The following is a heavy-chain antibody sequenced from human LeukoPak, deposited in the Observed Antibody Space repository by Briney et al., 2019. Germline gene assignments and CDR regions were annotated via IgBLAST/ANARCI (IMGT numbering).Heavy chain of an antibody. J-gene: IGHJ4*02. CDR3: ARGGAVAGSFDY. D-gene: IGHD6-19*01. CDR1: GDSISSGGYS. V-gene: IGHV4-30-4*07. CDR2: IYYSGST. Sequence: SETLSLTCAVSGDSISSGGYSRSWIRQPPGRGLEWIGYIYYSGSTYYNPSLKSRVTISVDTSKNQLSLKLNSVTAADTAVYYCARGGAVAGSFDYWGQGTLVTASS.